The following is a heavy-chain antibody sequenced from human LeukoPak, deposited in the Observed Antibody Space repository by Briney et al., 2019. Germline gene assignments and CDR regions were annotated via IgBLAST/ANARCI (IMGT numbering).Heavy chain of an antibody. CDR3: ARSPRGGSGRYYFDY. V-gene: IGHV4-59*08. CDR2: IYYSGST. D-gene: IGHD3-16*01. J-gene: IGHJ4*02. CDR1: GGSISSYY. Sequence: SETLSLTCTASGGSISSYYWSWLRQPPGKGLEWIGYIYYSGSTNYNPSLKSRVTISVDTSKNQLSLKLSSVTAADTAVYCCARSPRGGSGRYYFDYWGQGTLVTVSS.